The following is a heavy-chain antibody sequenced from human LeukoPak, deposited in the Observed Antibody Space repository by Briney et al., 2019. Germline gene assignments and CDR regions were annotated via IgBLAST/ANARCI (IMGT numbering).Heavy chain of an antibody. V-gene: IGHV3-43*02. J-gene: IGHJ4*02. CDR1: GFTFADYA. CDR3: AKDSRDGRAPFDY. Sequence: GGSLRLSCAASGFTFADYAMHWVRQAPGKGLEWVSLISGDGGSTYYVDSVKCRFTISRDNSKNTLYLQMNSLRTEDTALYYCAKDSRDGRAPFDYWGQGALVTVSS. CDR2: ISGDGGST. D-gene: IGHD5-24*01.